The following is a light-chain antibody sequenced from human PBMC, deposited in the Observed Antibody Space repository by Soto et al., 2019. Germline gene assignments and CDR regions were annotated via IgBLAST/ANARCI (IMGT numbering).Light chain of an antibody. J-gene: IGKJ1*01. CDR3: DQYGSSPRT. CDR2: GVS. CDR1: QSVSSNY. Sequence: PGDRAALSFRDSQSVSSNYFAWYQQKPGQAPRLLIYGVSSRATGIPDRFSGSGSGTDFTLTISRLEPEDFAVYYCDQYGSSPRTFGQATKVDLK. V-gene: IGKV3-20*01.